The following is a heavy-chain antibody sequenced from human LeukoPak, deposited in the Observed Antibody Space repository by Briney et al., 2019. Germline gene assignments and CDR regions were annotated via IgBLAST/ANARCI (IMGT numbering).Heavy chain of an antibody. J-gene: IGHJ4*02. CDR1: GFTFDDYA. V-gene: IGHV3-23*01. D-gene: IGHD5-18*01. CDR3: AKAGFRGFSLHYFDF. Sequence: GGSLRLSCAASGFTFDDYAMHWVRHAPGKGLEWVSTVSGSGARTFGADAVKGRFTISRDNSMDTVYVQMNSLTADDTAVYYCAKAGFRGFSLHYFDFWGQGTLVTVSS. CDR2: VSGSGART.